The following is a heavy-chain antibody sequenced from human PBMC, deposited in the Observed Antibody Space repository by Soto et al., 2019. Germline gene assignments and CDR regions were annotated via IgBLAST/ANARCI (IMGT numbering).Heavy chain of an antibody. CDR1: GYTFTSCY. V-gene: IGHV1-46*01. CDR3: ARDQGYCTNGVCYKWYFDL. J-gene: IGHJ2*01. CDR2: INPSGGST. D-gene: IGHD2-8*01. Sequence: QVQLVQSGAEVKKPGASVKVSCKASGYTFTSCYMHWVRQAPGQGLEWMGIINPSGGSTSYAQKFQGRVTMSRDTSTSTVYMELSSLRSEDTAVYYCARDQGYCTNGVCYKWYFDLWGRGTLVTVSS.